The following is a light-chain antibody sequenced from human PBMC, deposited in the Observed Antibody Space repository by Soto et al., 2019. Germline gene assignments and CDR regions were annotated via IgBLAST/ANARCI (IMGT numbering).Light chain of an antibody. J-gene: IGLJ2*01. CDR2: SNN. CDR3: AAWDDTLNGPV. V-gene: IGLV1-44*01. Sequence: QLVLTQPPSASGTPGQRVTISCSGSSSNIGSNTVNWYQQLPGTAPKLLIYSNNQRPSGVPDRFSGSKSGTSASLAISGLQSEAEADYYCAAWDDTLNGPVFGGGTKVTVL. CDR1: SSNIGSNT.